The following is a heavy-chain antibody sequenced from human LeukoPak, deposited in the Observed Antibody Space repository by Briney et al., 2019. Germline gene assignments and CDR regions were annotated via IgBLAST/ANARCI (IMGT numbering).Heavy chain of an antibody. Sequence: SETLSLTCTVSGGSISSYYWSWIRQPPGKGLEWIGYIYYSGSTNYKPSLKSRVTISVDTSKNKFSLKLSSVTAADTAVYYCARYDSGGASRYWGKGTRVTVS. CDR2: IYYSGST. CDR1: GGSISSYY. V-gene: IGHV4-59*08. CDR3: ARYDSGGASRY. J-gene: IGHJ4*02. D-gene: IGHD3-22*01.